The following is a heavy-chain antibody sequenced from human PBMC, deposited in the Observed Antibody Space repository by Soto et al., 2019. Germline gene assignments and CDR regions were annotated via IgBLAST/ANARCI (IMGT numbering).Heavy chain of an antibody. CDR1: GFTFSSYA. D-gene: IGHD2-21*02. CDR3: ARTCECAKSDCYRAFDI. CDR2: TSSDGTDN. Sequence: QVQLVESGGGVILPGGSLRLSCAASGFTFSSYAMHWVRQAPGTGPEWVSATSSDGTDNVYADSVSGRFTISRDNSKNTLYLQMNSLRSEDAAVYYCARTCECAKSDCYRAFDIWGQGTMVTVAS. J-gene: IGHJ3*02. V-gene: IGHV3-30*04.